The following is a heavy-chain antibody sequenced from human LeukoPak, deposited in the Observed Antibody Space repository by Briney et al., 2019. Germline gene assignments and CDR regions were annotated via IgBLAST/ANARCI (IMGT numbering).Heavy chain of an antibody. J-gene: IGHJ4*02. CDR3: ARDNQDYYDSSGHSDY. CDR2: ISAYNGNT. Sequence: ASVKVSCKASGYTFTSYGISWVRQAPGQGLEWMGWISAYNGNTNYAQKLQGRVTMTTDTSTSTAYMELRSLRSDDTAVYYCARDNQDYYDSSGHSDYWGQGTLVTVSS. D-gene: IGHD3-22*01. CDR1: GYTFTSYG. V-gene: IGHV1-18*01.